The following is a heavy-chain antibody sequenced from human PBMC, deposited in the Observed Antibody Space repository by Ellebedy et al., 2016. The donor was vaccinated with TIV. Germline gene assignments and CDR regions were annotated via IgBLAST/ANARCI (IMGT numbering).Heavy chain of an antibody. CDR1: GFNFSTCA. V-gene: IGHV3-23*01. CDR2: IDNRGDTT. J-gene: IGHJ4*02. CDR3: AKLRGISSWYADY. Sequence: PGGSLRLSCAAFGFNFSTCAMRWVRQAPGKGLEWVSVIDNRGDTTYADSVKGRFTISRDNSKNTLYLRMNSLRADDTAVYYCAKLRGISSWYADYWGQGTLVTVSS. D-gene: IGHD6-13*01.